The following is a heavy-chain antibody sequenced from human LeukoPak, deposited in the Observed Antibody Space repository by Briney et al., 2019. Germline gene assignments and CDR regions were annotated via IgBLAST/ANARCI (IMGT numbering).Heavy chain of an antibody. D-gene: IGHD5-12*01. V-gene: IGHV3-30*04. CDR1: GFTFSSYA. Sequence: GGSLRLSCAASGFTFSSYAMHWVRQAPGKGLEWVAVISYDGSNKYYADSVKGRFTISRDNSKNTLYLQMNSLRAEDTAVYYCARGYGRHYDYWGQGTLVTVSS. CDR3: ARGYGRHYDY. J-gene: IGHJ4*02. CDR2: ISYDGSNK.